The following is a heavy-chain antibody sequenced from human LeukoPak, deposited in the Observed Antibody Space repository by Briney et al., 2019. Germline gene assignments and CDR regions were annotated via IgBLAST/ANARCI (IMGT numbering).Heavy chain of an antibody. Sequence: SGPTLVNPTRTLTLTCTFSGFSLSTSGVGVGWIRQPPGKALEWLALIYWNDDKRYSPSLKSRLTITKDTSKNQVVLTMTNMDPVDTATYYCAHSRAWNYYDSSGPYWGYWGQGTLVTVSS. D-gene: IGHD3-22*01. CDR3: AHSRAWNYYDSSGPYWGY. CDR2: IYWNDDK. V-gene: IGHV2-5*01. J-gene: IGHJ4*02. CDR1: GFSLSTSGVG.